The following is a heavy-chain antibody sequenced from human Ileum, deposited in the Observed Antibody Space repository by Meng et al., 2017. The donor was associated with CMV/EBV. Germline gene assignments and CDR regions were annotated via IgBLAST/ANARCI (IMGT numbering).Heavy chain of an antibody. Sequence: GESLKISCAASGFTFSSYEMNWVRQAPGKGLEWVSVISTDSSDIRYAESVRARFTISRDNAKNSMYLQMDNVRVEDTALYYCAREASGWSRDLWGQGTLVTVSS. V-gene: IGHV3-21*05. CDR3: AREASGWSRDL. CDR1: GFTFSSYE. CDR2: ISTDSSDI. D-gene: IGHD6-19*01. J-gene: IGHJ5*02.